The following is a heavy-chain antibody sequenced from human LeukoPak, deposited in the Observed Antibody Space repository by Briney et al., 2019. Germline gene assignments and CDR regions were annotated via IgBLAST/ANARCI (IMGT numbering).Heavy chain of an antibody. J-gene: IGHJ5*02. Sequence: GGSLRLSCAASGFTFSAYWMSWVRQAPGKGLEWVANIKRDGSEKYYVDSVEGRFTISRDNAKNSLYLQMNSLRAEDTAVYYCARDLGSSNSYYNWFDHWGQGTLVTVSS. D-gene: IGHD1-26*01. CDR1: GFTFSAYW. V-gene: IGHV3-7*01. CDR2: IKRDGSEK. CDR3: ARDLGSSNSYYNWFDH.